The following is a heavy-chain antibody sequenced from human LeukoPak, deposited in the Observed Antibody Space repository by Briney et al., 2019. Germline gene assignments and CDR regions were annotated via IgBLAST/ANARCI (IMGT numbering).Heavy chain of an antibody. Sequence: SQTLSLTCTVSGGSISTNYYWSWIRQHPGKGLEWIGYIHYSGSTYYNPSLKSRVTISVDTSTNQFSLRLSSVTAATTAVYYCVRGDYGYNPGKFGVDYWGQGILVTVSS. D-gene: IGHD4-17*01. CDR3: VRGDYGYNPGKFGVDY. J-gene: IGHJ4*02. CDR1: GGSISTNYY. V-gene: IGHV4-30-4*08. CDR2: IHYSGST.